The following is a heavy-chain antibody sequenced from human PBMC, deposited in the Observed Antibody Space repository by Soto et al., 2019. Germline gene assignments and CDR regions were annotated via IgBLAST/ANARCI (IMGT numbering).Heavy chain of an antibody. Sequence: QVQLQQWGAGLLKPSETLSLTCAVYGGSFSGYYWSWIRQPPGKGLEWIGEINHSGSTNYNPSLKSRVTKSVDTSKNQFSLKLSSVTAADTAVYYCARARRGDIAAAGTHLKYWGQGTLVTVSS. CDR3: ARARRGDIAAAGTHLKY. V-gene: IGHV4-34*01. CDR1: GGSFSGYY. D-gene: IGHD6-13*01. J-gene: IGHJ4*02. CDR2: INHSGST.